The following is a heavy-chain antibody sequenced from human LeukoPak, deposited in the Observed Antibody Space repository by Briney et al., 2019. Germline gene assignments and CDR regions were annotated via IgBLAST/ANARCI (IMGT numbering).Heavy chain of an antibody. CDR3: ARLLTTVIYFDY. J-gene: IGHJ4*02. V-gene: IGHV4-39*01. D-gene: IGHD4-17*01. CDR1: GGSISSTSYY. CDR2: IYYSGCT. Sequence: PSETLSLTCAVSGGSISSTSYYWGWIRQPPGKGLEWIGSIYYSGCTYYNPSLKSRLTISVDTSKNQFSLKLSSVTAADTAVYYCARLLTTVIYFDYWGQGTPVTVSS.